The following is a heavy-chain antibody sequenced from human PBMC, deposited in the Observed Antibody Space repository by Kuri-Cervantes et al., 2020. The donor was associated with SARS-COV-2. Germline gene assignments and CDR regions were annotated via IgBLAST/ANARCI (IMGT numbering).Heavy chain of an antibody. Sequence: GESLKISCAACGIIISSCAMSWGRPAPGKGLEWVSAISGSGGSTYYADSVKGRFTISRDNSKNTLYLQMNSLRAEDTAVYYCAKYLGYYYDSSGYYYELYYYYGMDVWGQGTTVTVSS. CDR3: AKYLGYYYDSSGYYYELYYYYGMDV. V-gene: IGHV3-23*01. D-gene: IGHD3-22*01. J-gene: IGHJ6*02. CDR2: ISGSGGST. CDR1: GIIISSCA.